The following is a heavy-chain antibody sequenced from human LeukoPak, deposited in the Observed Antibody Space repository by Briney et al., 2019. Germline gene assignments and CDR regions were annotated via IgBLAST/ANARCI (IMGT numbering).Heavy chain of an antibody. J-gene: IGHJ4*02. CDR2: IIPILGIA. Sequence: ASVKVSCKASGGTFSSYTISWVRQAPGQGLEWMGRIIPILGIANYAQKFQGRVTITADKSTSTAYMELSSLRSEDTAVYYCARAEEYSSSPFDYWGQGTLVTVSS. CDR3: ARAEEYSSSPFDY. V-gene: IGHV1-69*02. CDR1: GGTFSSYT. D-gene: IGHD6-6*01.